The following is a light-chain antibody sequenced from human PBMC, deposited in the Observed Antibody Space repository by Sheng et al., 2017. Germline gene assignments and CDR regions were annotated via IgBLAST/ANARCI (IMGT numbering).Light chain of an antibody. CDR1: SSDVGGYNY. CDR2: YVG. Sequence: QSALTQPRSVSGSPGQSVTISCTGTSSDVGGYNYVSWYQQHPGKAPKLMIYYVGKRPSGVPDRFSGSKSGNTASLTISGLQAEDEADYYCCSYAGSSFYVFGTGTKVTVL. V-gene: IGLV2-11*01. J-gene: IGLJ1*01. CDR3: CSYAGSSFYV.